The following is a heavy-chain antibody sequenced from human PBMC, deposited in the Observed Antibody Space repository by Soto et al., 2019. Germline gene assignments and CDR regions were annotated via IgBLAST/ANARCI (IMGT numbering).Heavy chain of an antibody. J-gene: IGHJ6*02. V-gene: IGHV5-10-1*01. CDR3: ATSALVVTAYYYYGMDV. D-gene: IGHD2-21*02. Sequence: GESLKISCKGSGYSFTSYWISWVRQMPGKGLEWMGRIDPSDSYTNYSPSFQGHVTISADKSISTAYLQWSSLKASDTAMYYCATSALVVTAYYYYGMDVWGQGTAVTVSS. CDR2: IDPSDSYT. CDR1: GYSFTSYW.